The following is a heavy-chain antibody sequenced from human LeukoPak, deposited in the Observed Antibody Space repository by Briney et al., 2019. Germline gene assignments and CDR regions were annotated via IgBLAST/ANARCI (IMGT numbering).Heavy chain of an antibody. D-gene: IGHD3-10*01. CDR1: GGSFSGYY. J-gene: IGHJ4*02. CDR2: ISGSGGST. V-gene: IGHV3-23*01. CDR3: AKDRPGYYGSGSYYNHWLEGHN. Sequence: ETLSLTCAVYGGSFSGYYWSWIRQPPGKGLEWVSAISGSGGSTYYADSVKGRFTISRDNSKNTLYLQMNSLRAEDTAVYYCAKDRPGYYGSGSYYNHWLEGHNWGQGTLVAVSS.